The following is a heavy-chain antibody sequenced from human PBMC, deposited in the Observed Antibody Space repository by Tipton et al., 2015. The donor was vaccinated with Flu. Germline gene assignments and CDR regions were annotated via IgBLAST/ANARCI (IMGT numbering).Heavy chain of an antibody. CDR1: GGSVNSDNNY. V-gene: IGHV4-61*02. Sequence: TLSLTCTVSGGSVNSDNNYWSWIRQPAGKGLEWIGRIHGSGGSNYNPSLRGRVTISADTSKNQFSLNLRSVTAADTAVYYCARLYTTAGWYYGMDVWGQGTAVTASS. CDR2: IHGSGGS. J-gene: IGHJ6*02. CDR3: ARLYTTAGWYYGMDV. D-gene: IGHD2-15*01.